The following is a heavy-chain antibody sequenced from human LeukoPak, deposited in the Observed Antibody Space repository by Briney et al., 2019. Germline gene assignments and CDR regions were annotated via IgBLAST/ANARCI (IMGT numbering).Heavy chain of an antibody. CDR1: GYSFTSYW. CDR3: ARRPGYCSSTSCYFDY. Sequence: GESLKISCKGSGYSFTSYWIGWVRQLPGKGLEWMGIIYPGDSDTRYSPSFQGQVTISADKSISTAYLQWSSLKASDTAMYYCARRPGYCSSTSCYFDYWGQGTLVTVSS. V-gene: IGHV5-51*01. D-gene: IGHD2-2*01. J-gene: IGHJ4*02. CDR2: IYPGDSDT.